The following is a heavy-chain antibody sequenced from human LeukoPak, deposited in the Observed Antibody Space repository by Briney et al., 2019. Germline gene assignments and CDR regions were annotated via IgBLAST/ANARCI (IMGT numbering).Heavy chain of an antibody. V-gene: IGHV4-39*07. J-gene: IGHJ4*02. CDR2: IYYTGST. CDR1: GGSISSSNNY. Sequence: SETLSLTCTVSGGSISSSNNYWGWIRQPPGKGLEWIGSIYYTGSTYYSPSLESRLTISVDTPKNHFSLELRSVTAADTAVYYCARQQLIKVTDYWGQGTLVTVSS. D-gene: IGHD6-13*01. CDR3: ARQQLIKVTDY.